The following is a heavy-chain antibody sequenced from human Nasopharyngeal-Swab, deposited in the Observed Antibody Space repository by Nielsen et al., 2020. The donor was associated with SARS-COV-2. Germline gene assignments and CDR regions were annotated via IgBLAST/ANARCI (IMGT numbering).Heavy chain of an antibody. J-gene: IGHJ4*02. D-gene: IGHD3-10*01. Sequence: GGSLRLSCAASGFTFSNAWMSWVRQAPGKGLEWVGRIKSKTDGGTTDYAAPVKGRFTISRDDSKNTLYLQMNSLKTEDTAVYYCTTGEITVVRGVMFYWGQGTLVTVSS. CDR1: GFTFSNAW. CDR2: IKSKTDGGTT. CDR3: TTGEITVVRGVMFY. V-gene: IGHV3-15*01.